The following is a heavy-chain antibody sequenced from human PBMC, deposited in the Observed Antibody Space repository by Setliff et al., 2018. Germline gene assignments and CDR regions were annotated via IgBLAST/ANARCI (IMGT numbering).Heavy chain of an antibody. Sequence: ASVKVSCKASGYTFTSYGISWVRQAPGQGLEWMGWISAYNGNTNYAQKLQGRVTMTTDTSTSTAYMELRSLRSEDTAVYYCARLYYDYVWGSYRLYYYYGMDVWGQGTTVTVSS. V-gene: IGHV1-18*01. CDR2: ISAYNGNT. CDR1: GYTFTSYG. J-gene: IGHJ6*02. D-gene: IGHD3-16*02. CDR3: ARLYYDYVWGSYRLYYYYGMDV.